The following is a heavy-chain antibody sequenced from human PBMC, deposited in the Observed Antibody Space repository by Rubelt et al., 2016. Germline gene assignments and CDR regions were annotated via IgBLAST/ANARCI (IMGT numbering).Heavy chain of an antibody. CDR1: GFTFSSYW. D-gene: IGHD3-16*02. Sequence: EVQLVESGGGLVQPGGSLRPSCAASGFTFSSYWMTWVRQAPGKGLEWVANIKQDGSEKSYVDSVKGRFTISRDNANNSQYLQMNSLRAEDTAVYYCSTSRSLDYWGQGTLVTVSS. CDR3: STSRSLDY. J-gene: IGHJ4*02. CDR2: IKQDGSEK. V-gene: IGHV3-7*01.